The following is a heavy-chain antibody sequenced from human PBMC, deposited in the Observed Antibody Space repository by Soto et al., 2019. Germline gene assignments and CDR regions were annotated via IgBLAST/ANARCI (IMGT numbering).Heavy chain of an antibody. CDR2: ISSSGSTI. J-gene: IGHJ6*02. Sequence: LRLSCAASGFTFSSYEMNWVRQAPGKGLEWVSYISSSGSTIYYADSVKGRFTISRDNAKNSLYLQMNSLRAEDTAVYYCARDSQSGWPESYYGMDVWGQGTTVTVPS. D-gene: IGHD3-3*01. CDR1: GFTFSSYE. CDR3: ARDSQSGWPESYYGMDV. V-gene: IGHV3-48*03.